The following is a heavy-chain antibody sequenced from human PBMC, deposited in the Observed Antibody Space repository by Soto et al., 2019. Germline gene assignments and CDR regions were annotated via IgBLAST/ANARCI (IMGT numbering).Heavy chain of an antibody. CDR3: ARPSIAVAGAFDY. Sequence: EVQLVESGGGLVQPGGSLRLSCAASGFTFSSSEMNWVRQAPGKGLEWVSDISSSGSTIYYADSVKGRFTISRDNAKNSLDLQMNSRRAEDTAVYYCARPSIAVAGAFDYWGQGTLVTVSS. V-gene: IGHV3-48*03. CDR1: GFTFSSSE. D-gene: IGHD6-19*01. CDR2: ISSSGSTI. J-gene: IGHJ4*02.